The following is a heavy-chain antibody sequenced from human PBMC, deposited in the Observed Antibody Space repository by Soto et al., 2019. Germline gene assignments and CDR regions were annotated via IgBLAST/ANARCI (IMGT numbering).Heavy chain of an antibody. CDR1: GFTFTNSA. CDR3: ARDADILTGSDAFDI. V-gene: IGHV1-58*02. CDR2: IVVGSGNT. Sequence: GASVKVSCKASGFTFTNSAMQWVRQARGQSLEWIGWIVVGSGNTNYAQKFQERVTITRDMSTSTAYMELSSLRSEDTAVYYCARDADILTGSDAFDIWGQGTMVTVSS. D-gene: IGHD3-9*01. J-gene: IGHJ3*02.